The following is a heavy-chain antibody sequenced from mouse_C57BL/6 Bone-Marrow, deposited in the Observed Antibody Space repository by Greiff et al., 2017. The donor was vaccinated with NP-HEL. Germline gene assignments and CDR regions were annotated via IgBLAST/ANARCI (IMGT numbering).Heavy chain of an antibody. CDR1: GYTFTSYW. CDR2: IHPNSGST. V-gene: IGHV1-64*01. CDR3: ARGGSNRYFDV. J-gene: IGHJ1*03. D-gene: IGHD2-5*01. Sequence: QVQLQQPGAELVKPGASVKLSCKASGYTFTSYWMHWVKQRPGQGLAWIGMIHPNSGSTNYNEKFKSKATLTVDKSSSTAYMQLSSLTSEDSAVDYCARGGSNRYFDVWGTGTTVTVSS.